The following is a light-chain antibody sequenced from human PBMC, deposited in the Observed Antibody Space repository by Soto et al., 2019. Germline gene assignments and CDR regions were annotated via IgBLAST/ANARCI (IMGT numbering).Light chain of an antibody. J-gene: IGKJ4*01. CDR1: QSVSSY. CDR3: QQRTNWPPT. CDR2: DAS. V-gene: IGKV3-11*01. Sequence: ETVLTQSPVTLSLSAGERATLSCRASQSVSSYLDWYQQKPGQAPRLLIYDASKRATGIAARFSGSGSGTDCTLTISSLEPEDFAVYYCQQRTNWPPTFGGGTKVEIK.